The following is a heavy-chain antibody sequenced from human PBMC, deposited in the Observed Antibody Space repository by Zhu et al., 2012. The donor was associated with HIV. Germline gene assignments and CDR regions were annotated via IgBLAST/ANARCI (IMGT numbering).Heavy chain of an antibody. CDR2: IYRSGDT. D-gene: IGHD2-21*02. Sequence: QVQLQGSGPGLVKPSETLSLTCDVSGYSINTANYWGWIRQPPGKGLEWIANIYRSGDTYYDPSLRSRATISPDTSRNLFFLRLNSVTAADTAVYYCDKGRVMTNLHAFFDIVGPR. CDR1: GYSINTANY. J-gene: IGHJ3*02. V-gene: IGHV4-38-2*01. CDR3: DKGRVMTNLHAFFDI.